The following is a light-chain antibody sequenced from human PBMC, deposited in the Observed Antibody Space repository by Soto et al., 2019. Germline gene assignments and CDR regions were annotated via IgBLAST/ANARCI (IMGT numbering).Light chain of an antibody. CDR1: QSLLQSDGKTY. J-gene: IGKJ1*01. Sequence: DIVMTQTPLSLSVTPGQPASISCKSSQSLLQSDGKTYLFWYFQKAGQPPQLLISEVSNRFSGVPARFSASGSGTDFTLTISDVQPEDFALYYCHQRQSWPRTFGQGTKV. CDR3: HQRQSWPRT. V-gene: IGKV2D-29*01. CDR2: EVS.